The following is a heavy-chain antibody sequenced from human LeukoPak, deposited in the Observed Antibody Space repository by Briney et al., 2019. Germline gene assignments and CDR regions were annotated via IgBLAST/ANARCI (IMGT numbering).Heavy chain of an antibody. CDR2: IYYSGST. CDR3: AREVAYDYGDYDMDYYGMDV. Sequence: SQTLSLTCTVSGGSISSSSYYWGWIRQPPGKGLEWIGSIYYSGSTYYNPSLKSRVTISVDTSKNQFSLKLSSVTAADTAVYYCAREVAYDYGDYDMDYYGMDVWGQGTTVTVSS. J-gene: IGHJ6*02. V-gene: IGHV4-39*07. CDR1: GGSISSSSYY. D-gene: IGHD4-17*01.